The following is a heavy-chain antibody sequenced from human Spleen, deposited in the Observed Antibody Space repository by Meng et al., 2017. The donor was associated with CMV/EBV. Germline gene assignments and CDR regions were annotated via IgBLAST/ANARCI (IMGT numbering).Heavy chain of an antibody. CDR3: ARTDPSLGDSNPRDYGMDV. V-gene: IGHV3-11*01. Sequence: GESLKISCAASGFTFGDYFMSWIRQTPGRGLEWISYISVSGSAIYYADSVKGRFTISRDNAKDSLYLQMNSLRADDTAVYYCARTDPSLGDSNPRDYGMDVWGQGTTVTVSS. CDR2: ISVSGSAI. D-gene: IGHD3-16*01. J-gene: IGHJ6*02. CDR1: GFTFGDYF.